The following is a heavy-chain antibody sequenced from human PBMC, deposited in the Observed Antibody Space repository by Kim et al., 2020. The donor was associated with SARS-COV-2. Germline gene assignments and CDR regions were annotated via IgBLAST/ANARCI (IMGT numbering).Heavy chain of an antibody. V-gene: IGHV3-21*01. CDR1: GFTFSSYS. CDR3: ARDGGSSSWYYYYGMDV. D-gene: IGHD6-13*01. CDR2: ISSSSSYI. Sequence: GSLRLSCAASGFTFSSYSMNWVRQAPGKGLEWVSSISSSSSYIYYADSVKGRFTISRDNAKNSLYLQMNSLRAEDTAVYYCARDGGSSSWYYYYGMDVWGQGTTVTVSS. J-gene: IGHJ6*02.